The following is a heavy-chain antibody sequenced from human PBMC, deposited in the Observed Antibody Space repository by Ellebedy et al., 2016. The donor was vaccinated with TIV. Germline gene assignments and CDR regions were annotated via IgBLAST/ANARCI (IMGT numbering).Heavy chain of an antibody. CDR3: AREGDIVVQSYFDY. Sequence: MPSETLSLTCAVGSFSDYYWSWIRQPPGKGLEWIGEINHGGSTNYNPSLKSRVSISLDTSKNQFSLKLNSVTAADTAVYYCAREGDIVVQSYFDYWGQGTLVTVSS. D-gene: IGHD2-21*01. V-gene: IGHV4-34*01. CDR2: INHGGST. CDR1: GSFSDYY. J-gene: IGHJ4*02.